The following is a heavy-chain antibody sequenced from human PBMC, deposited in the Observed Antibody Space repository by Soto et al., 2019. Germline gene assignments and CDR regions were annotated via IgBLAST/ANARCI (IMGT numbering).Heavy chain of an antibody. V-gene: IGHV3-9*01. J-gene: IGHJ4*02. CDR1: GFTFYDYA. CDR3: AKDWFFGGELSLNYFDY. D-gene: IGHD3-16*02. CDR2: ISWNSGSI. Sequence: GGSLRLSCASSGFTFYDYAMHWVRQAPGKGLEWVSGISWNSGSIGYADSVKGRFTISRDNAKNSLYLQMNSLRAEDTALYYCAKDWFFGGELSLNYFDYWGQGTLVTVLL.